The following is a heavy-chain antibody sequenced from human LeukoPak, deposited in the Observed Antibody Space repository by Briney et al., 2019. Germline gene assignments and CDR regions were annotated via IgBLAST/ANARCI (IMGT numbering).Heavy chain of an antibody. CDR1: GFSFRSYA. V-gene: IGHV3-23*01. CDR3: AKDRLGDPTLSTD. CDR2: ISGSGGST. Sequence: GGSLRLSCAASGFSFRSYAMHWVRQAPGKGLEWVSAISGSGGSTYYADSVKGRFTISRDNSKNTLYLQMNSLRAEDTAVYYCAKDRLGDPTLSTDWGQGTLVTVSS. J-gene: IGHJ4*02. D-gene: IGHD2-15*01.